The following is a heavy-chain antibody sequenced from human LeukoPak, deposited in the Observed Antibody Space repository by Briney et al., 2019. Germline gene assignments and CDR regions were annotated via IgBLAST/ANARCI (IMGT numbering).Heavy chain of an antibody. CDR3: AREVGATTGLDY. Sequence: ASVKVSCKASGYTFTSYGISWVRQAPGQGLEWMGIINPSGGSTSYAQKFQGRVTMTRDMSTSTVYMELSSLRSEDTAVYYCAREVGATTGLDYWGQGTLVTVSS. J-gene: IGHJ4*02. CDR2: INPSGGST. CDR1: GYTFTSYG. V-gene: IGHV1-46*01. D-gene: IGHD1-26*01.